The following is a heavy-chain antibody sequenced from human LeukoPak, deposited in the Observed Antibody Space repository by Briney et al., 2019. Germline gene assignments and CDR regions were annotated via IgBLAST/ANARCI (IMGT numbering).Heavy chain of an antibody. J-gene: IGHJ5*02. CDR2: ISKNAKTI. D-gene: IGHD2-21*01. CDR3: ATTGLLGDIP. CDR1: GFTFSDYY. Sequence: PGGSLRLSCAASGFTFSDYYMSWIRQAPGKGLEWLSYISKNAKTIYYADSVKGRFTISRDNAKKSVYLQMNSLRAEDTAVYYCATTGLLGDIPWGQGTLVTVSS. V-gene: IGHV3-11*01.